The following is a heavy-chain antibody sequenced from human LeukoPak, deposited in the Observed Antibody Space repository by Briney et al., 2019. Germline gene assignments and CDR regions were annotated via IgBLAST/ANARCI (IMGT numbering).Heavy chain of an antibody. D-gene: IGHD3-22*01. Sequence: SETQSLTCIVSGVSISGYSWSWIRQPPGKGLEWIGYMFHSGSTNYNPSLKSRVTISVDTSKNQFSLKLSSVTAADTAVYYCARLVRYESSGGYYFDDWGQGTLVTVSS. J-gene: IGHJ4*02. CDR2: MFHSGST. CDR3: ARLVRYESSGGYYFDD. CDR1: GVSISGYS. V-gene: IGHV4-59*08.